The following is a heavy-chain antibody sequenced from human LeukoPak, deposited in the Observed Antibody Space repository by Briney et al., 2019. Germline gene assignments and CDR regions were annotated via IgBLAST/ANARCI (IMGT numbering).Heavy chain of an antibody. CDR2: IYYSGST. CDR3: ARDNDSYGDFDY. J-gene: IGHJ4*02. Sequence: SETLSLTCTVSGGSISSYYWSWIRQPPGKGLEWIGYIYYSGSTNYNPSLKSRVTISVDTSKNQFSLKLSSVTAADTAVYYCARDNDSYGDFDYWGQGTLVTVSS. CDR1: GGSISSYY. V-gene: IGHV4-59*01. D-gene: IGHD5-18*01.